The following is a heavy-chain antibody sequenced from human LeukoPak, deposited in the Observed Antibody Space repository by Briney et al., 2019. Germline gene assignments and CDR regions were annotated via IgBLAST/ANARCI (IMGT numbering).Heavy chain of an antibody. CDR2: ISGSGSST. V-gene: IGHV3-23*01. J-gene: IGHJ3*02. CDR1: GFIFSSYA. CDR3: ARDPGFDAFDI. Sequence: GGSLRLSCAASGFIFSSYAMSWVRQAPGKRLEWVSAISGSGSSTYYADSVKGRFTISRDSAKNSLYLQMSGLRAEDTAVYYCARDPGFDAFDIWGQGTMVTVSS.